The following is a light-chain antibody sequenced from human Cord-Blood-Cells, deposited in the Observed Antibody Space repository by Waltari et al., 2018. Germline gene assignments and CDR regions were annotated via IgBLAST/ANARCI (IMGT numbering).Light chain of an antibody. CDR1: SSDVGGYNY. CDR2: DVS. Sequence: QSALTQPRSVSGSPGQSVTISCTGTSSDVGGYNYVSWYQQHPGKAPKPMIYDVSKRPSGVPDRFSGSKSGNTASLTISGLQAEDEADYYCCSYAGSFVVFGGGPKLTVL. J-gene: IGLJ2*01. CDR3: CSYAGSFVV. V-gene: IGLV2-11*01.